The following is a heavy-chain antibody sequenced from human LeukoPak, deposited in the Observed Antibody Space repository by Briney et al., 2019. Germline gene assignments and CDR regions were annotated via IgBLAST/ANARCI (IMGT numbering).Heavy chain of an antibody. D-gene: IGHD2-15*01. CDR1: GFTFSSYA. J-gene: IGHJ6*02. CDR2: ISSSSSYI. V-gene: IGHV3-21*01. Sequence: GGSLRLSCAASGFTFSSYAMSWVRQAPGKGLEWVSSISSSSSYIYYADSVKGRFTISRDNAKNSLYLQMNSLRAEDTAVYYCSRDGQLVVVVVVAASRGGMDVWGQGTTVTVSS. CDR3: SRDGQLVVVVVVAASRGGMDV.